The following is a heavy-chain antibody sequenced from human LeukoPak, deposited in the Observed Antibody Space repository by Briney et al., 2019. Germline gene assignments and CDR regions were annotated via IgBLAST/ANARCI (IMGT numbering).Heavy chain of an antibody. J-gene: IGHJ5*02. Sequence: SETLSLTCTVSGDSMSLYYWSWIRQPPGKGLEWIGYIYYSGSTNYNPSLKSRVTISVDTSKNQFSLKLSSVTAADTAVYYCARDSSAYWFDPWGQGTLVTVSS. CDR2: IYYSGST. CDR3: ARDSSAYWFDP. V-gene: IGHV4-59*01. D-gene: IGHD3-22*01. CDR1: GDSMSLYY.